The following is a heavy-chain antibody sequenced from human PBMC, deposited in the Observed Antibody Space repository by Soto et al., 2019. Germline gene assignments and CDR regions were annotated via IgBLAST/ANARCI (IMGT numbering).Heavy chain of an antibody. CDR2: SRSKGYGGTT. J-gene: IGHJ4*02. CDR1: GFTFGAYA. D-gene: IGHD5-12*01. Sequence: GGSLRLSCTTSGFTFGAYALSWFRQAPGKGLEWVGFSRSKGYGGTTEFAASVRGRFTISRDDSNSIAYLQMNSLKTEDIAVYYCTRGMYTAYETAPLFFDFWGQGTLVTVSS. CDR3: TRGMYTAYETAPLFFDF. V-gene: IGHV3-49*03.